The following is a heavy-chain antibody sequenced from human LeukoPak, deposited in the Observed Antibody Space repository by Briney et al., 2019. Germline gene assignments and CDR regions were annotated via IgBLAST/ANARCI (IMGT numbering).Heavy chain of an antibody. D-gene: IGHD3-9*01. J-gene: IGHJ6*04. CDR2: IRYDGSNK. CDR3: ASGGEEQLRYFDWPVDV. Sequence: PGGSLRLSCAVSGFTFSSYGMHWVRLAPGKGLEWVAFIRYDGSNKYYADSVKGRFTISRDNSKNTVYLQMNSLRAEDTAVYYCASGGEEQLRYFDWPVDVWGKGTTVTVSS. V-gene: IGHV3-30*02. CDR1: GFTFSSYG.